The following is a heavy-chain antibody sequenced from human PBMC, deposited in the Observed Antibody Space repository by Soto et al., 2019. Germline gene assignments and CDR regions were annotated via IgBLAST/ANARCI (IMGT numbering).Heavy chain of an antibody. Sequence: SETLSLTCAVYGGSFSGYYWSWIRQPPGKGLEWIGEINHSGSTNYNPSLKSRVTISVDTSKNQFSLKLSSVTAADTAVYYCARGFSIAARGRFDYWGQGTLVTVSS. CDR3: ARGFSIAARGRFDY. V-gene: IGHV4-34*01. J-gene: IGHJ4*02. CDR1: GGSFSGYY. D-gene: IGHD6-6*01. CDR2: INHSGST.